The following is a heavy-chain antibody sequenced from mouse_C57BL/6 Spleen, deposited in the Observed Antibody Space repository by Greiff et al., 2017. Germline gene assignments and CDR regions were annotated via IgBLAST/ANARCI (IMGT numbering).Heavy chain of an antibody. V-gene: IGHV1-69*01. J-gene: IGHJ2*01. CDR3: ARAYDDDGRGFDY. Sequence: QVQLQQPGAELVMPGASVKLSCKASGYTFTSYWMHWVKQRPGQGLEWIGEIDPSDSYTNYNQKFKGKSTLTVDRSSSTAYMQLSCLTAEDSAVYYCARAYDDDGRGFDYWGQGTTLTVSS. D-gene: IGHD2-4*01. CDR1: GYTFTSYW. CDR2: IDPSDSYT.